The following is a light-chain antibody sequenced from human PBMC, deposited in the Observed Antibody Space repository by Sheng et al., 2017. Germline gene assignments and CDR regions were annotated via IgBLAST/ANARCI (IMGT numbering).Light chain of an antibody. J-gene: IGKJ1*01. V-gene: IGKV3-15*01. CDR2: GAS. CDR1: QSVSSN. CDR3: QQYNQWPSWT. Sequence: EIVMTQSPATLSVSPGERATLSCRASQSVSSNLAWYQQKPGQAPRLLIYGASTRATGIPARFSGSGSGTEFTLTISSLQSEDFAVYYCQQYNQWPSWTFGQGTEGGNQT.